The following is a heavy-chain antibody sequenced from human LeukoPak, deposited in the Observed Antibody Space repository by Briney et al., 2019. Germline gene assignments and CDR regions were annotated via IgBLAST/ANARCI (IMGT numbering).Heavy chain of an antibody. Sequence: PGGSLRLSCAASGFTFSSYWMSWVRQAPGKGLEWVANIKQDGSEKYYVDSVKGRFTISRDNAKNSLYLQMNSLRAEDTAVYYCATSIVVVTATQIPWGQGTLVTVS. J-gene: IGHJ5*02. CDR3: ATSIVVVTATQIP. D-gene: IGHD2-21*02. V-gene: IGHV3-7*01. CDR2: IKQDGSEK. CDR1: GFTFSSYW.